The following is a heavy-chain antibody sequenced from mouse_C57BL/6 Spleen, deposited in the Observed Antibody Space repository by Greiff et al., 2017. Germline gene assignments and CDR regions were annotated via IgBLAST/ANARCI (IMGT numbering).Heavy chain of an antibody. CDR2: INPNNGGT. D-gene: IGHD2-4*01. Sequence: EVQLQQSGPELVKPGASVKMSCKASGYTFTDYNMHWVKQSHGKSLEWIGYINPNNGGTSYNQKFKGKATLTVNKSSSTAYMELRSLTSEDSAVYYCAREEDYEWYFDVWGTGTTVTVSS. V-gene: IGHV1-22*01. CDR3: AREEDYEWYFDV. CDR1: GYTFTDYN. J-gene: IGHJ1*03.